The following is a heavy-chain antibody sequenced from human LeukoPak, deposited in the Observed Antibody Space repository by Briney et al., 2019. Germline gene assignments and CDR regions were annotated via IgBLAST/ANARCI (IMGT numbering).Heavy chain of an antibody. V-gene: IGHV3-74*01. CDR3: ARGRSAVAGIFDY. CDR2: IGSVGSDT. Sequence: GGSLGLSCVASGFTFSSYWMHWVRQAPGKGLVWVSRIGSVGSDTIYADSVKGRFTISRDNAKNTLYLQMNSLRAEDTAVYYCARGRSAVAGIFDYWGQGTLVTVSS. J-gene: IGHJ4*02. D-gene: IGHD6-19*01. CDR1: GFTFSSYW.